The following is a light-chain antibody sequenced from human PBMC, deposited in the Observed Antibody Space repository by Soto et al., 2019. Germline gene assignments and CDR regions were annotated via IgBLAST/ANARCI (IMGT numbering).Light chain of an antibody. V-gene: IGLV1-40*01. CDR2: NNT. CDR3: QSYDSNFLGVI. Sequence: QSVLTQPPSVSGAPGQRVTISCTGSNSNIGAGYDIYWYQHFPGTAPRLLIYNNTNRPSGVPDRFSGSKSGTSASLAITGLQAEDEADYYCQSYDSNFLGVIFGVGTKVTVL. J-gene: IGLJ2*01. CDR1: NSNIGAGYD.